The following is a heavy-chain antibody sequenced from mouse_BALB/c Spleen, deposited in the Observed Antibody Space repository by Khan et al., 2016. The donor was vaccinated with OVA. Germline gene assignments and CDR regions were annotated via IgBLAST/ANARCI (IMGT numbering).Heavy chain of an antibody. CDR1: GFTFSSYS. V-gene: IGHV5-6-4*01. CDR3: TRDRNCDGSSVYFDY. Sequence: EVQLQESGGGLVKPGGSLRLSCAASGFTFSSYSMSWVRQTPEKRLEWVATITSGGSYTYYPDSVQGRFTISSDNAKNTLYLQMSSLKYEDKAIYYCTRDRNCDGSSVYFDYWGQGTTITVSS. J-gene: IGHJ2*01. D-gene: IGHD1-1*01. CDR2: ITSGGSYT.